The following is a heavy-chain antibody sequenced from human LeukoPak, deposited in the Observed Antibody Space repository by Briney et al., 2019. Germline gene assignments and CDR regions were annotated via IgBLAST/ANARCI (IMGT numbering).Heavy chain of an antibody. Sequence: ASVKVSCKASGGTFSSYAISWVRQAPGQGLEWMGGIIPIFGTANYAQKFQGRVTITADKSTRTAYMELSSLRYEDTAVYYCARDSRIDSESGYSSFDYWGQGTLVTVSS. CDR3: ARDSRIDSESGYSSFDY. CDR2: IIPIFGTA. V-gene: IGHV1-69*06. J-gene: IGHJ4*02. CDR1: GGTFSSYA. D-gene: IGHD2-15*01.